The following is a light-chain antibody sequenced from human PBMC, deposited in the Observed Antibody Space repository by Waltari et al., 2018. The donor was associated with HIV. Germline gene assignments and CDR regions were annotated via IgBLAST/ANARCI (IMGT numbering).Light chain of an antibody. Sequence: QSVLTQPPSVSGAPGQRVTISCTGSSSNIGAGYDVHWYQQLPGTAPKLLIYGNGNRPSGVPDRFSGSKSGTSASRAITGLQAEDEADYYCQSYDSSLSGPVVFGGGTKLTVL. CDR2: GNG. CDR3: QSYDSSLSGPVV. J-gene: IGLJ2*01. CDR1: SSNIGAGYD. V-gene: IGLV1-40*01.